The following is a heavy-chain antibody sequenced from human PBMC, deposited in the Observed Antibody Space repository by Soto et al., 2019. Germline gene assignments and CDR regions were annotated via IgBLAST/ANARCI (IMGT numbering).Heavy chain of an antibody. J-gene: IGHJ6*02. D-gene: IGHD3-3*01. V-gene: IGHV3-74*01. Sequence: GGSLRLSCAASGFTVSNYWMNWVRQAPGKGLVWVSHIKSDGTTSYADSVEGRFTVSRDDAKNTFYLQMNSLRAEDTAVYYCAKDRGEEGLKFLQWFGGMDVWGHGTTVTVSS. CDR3: AKDRGEEGLKFLQWFGGMDV. CDR2: IKSDGTT. CDR1: GFTVSNYW.